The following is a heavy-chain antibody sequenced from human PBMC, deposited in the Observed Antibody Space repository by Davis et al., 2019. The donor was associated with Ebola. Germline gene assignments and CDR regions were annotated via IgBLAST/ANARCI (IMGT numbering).Heavy chain of an antibody. CDR2: IKSKTDGGTA. CDR3: IRLPSELEY. J-gene: IGHJ4*02. CDR1: GFTFSNAW. Sequence: GESLKISCAASGFTFSNAWMSWVRQAPGKGLEWVGRIKSKTDGGTAGYASPVKGRFTISRDDSKNTLYLQMNSLKTEDTAVYYCIRLPSELEYWGQGTLVTVSS. V-gene: IGHV3-15*01. D-gene: IGHD1-14*01.